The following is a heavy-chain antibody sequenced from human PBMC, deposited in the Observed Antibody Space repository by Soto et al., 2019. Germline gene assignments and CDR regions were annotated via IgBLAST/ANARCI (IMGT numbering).Heavy chain of an antibody. J-gene: IGHJ4*02. V-gene: IGHV3-53*01. CDR1: GFTVSSNY. CDR2: IYSGGST. Sequence: GSLRLSCAASGFTVSSNYMSWVRQAPGKGLEWVSVIYSGGSTYYADSVKGRFTISRDNSKNTLYLQMNSLRAEDTAVYYCARGTTYYYDSSGYSRLFDYWGQGTLVTVSS. CDR3: ARGTTYYYDSSGYSRLFDY. D-gene: IGHD3-22*01.